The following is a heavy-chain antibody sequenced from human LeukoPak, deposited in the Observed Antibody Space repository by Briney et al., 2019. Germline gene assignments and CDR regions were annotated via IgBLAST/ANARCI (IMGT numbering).Heavy chain of an antibody. CDR1: GFTFSSYS. D-gene: IGHD3-10*01. Sequence: TGGSLRLSCAASGFTFSSYSMNWVRQAPGKGLEWVSSISSSSSYIYYADSVKGRFNISRDNAKNSLYPQMNSLRAEDTAVYYCGRDGRAGRDYWGQGPLVTVSS. V-gene: IGHV3-21*01. J-gene: IGHJ4*02. CDR3: GRDGRAGRDY. CDR2: ISSSSSYI.